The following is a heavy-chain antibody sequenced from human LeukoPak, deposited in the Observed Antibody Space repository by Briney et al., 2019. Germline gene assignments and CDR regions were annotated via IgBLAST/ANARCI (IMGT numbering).Heavy chain of an antibody. V-gene: IGHV4-34*01. D-gene: IGHD2-15*01. J-gene: IGHJ6*03. Sequence: PSETLSLTCAVYGGSFSGYYWSWIRQPPGKGLEWIGEINHSGSTNYNPSLQSRVTISVDTSKNQFSLKLSSVTAADTTVYYCARGGTWYYYDYYYYMDVWGKGTTVTVSS. CDR3: ARGGTWYYYDYYYYMDV. CDR1: GGSFSGYY. CDR2: INHSGST.